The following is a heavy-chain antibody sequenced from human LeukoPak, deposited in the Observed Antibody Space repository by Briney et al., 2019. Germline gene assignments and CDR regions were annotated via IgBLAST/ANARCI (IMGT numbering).Heavy chain of an antibody. CDR2: INWNGGST. V-gene: IGHV3-20*04. D-gene: IGHD2-8*01. CDR3: ARGGPGYCTNGACYTRKGFDY. Sequence: GGSLRLSCAASGFTFDDYGMSWVRQAPGKGLEWVSGINWNGGSTGYADSVKGRFTISRDNAKNSLYLQMNSLRAEDTALYYCARGGPGYCTNGACYTRKGFDYWGQGTLVTVSS. CDR1: GFTFDDYG. J-gene: IGHJ4*02.